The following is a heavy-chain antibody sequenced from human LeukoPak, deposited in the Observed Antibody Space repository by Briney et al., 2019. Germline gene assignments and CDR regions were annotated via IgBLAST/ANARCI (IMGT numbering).Heavy chain of an antibody. CDR3: VRDQTSHCEGSCFCALDV. D-gene: IGHD2-15*01. CDR2: IGTSGSTK. CDR1: RVTPSFHI. V-gene: IGHV3-48*04. J-gene: IGHJ3*01. Sequence: GGSLRLSCAPSRVTPSFHIMNSVCQAPGEGLGWVSYIGTSGSTKNYAYSVKGRFTVSRDTAHNSLYLEMDSLRAEDTAVYYCVRDQTSHCEGSCFCALDVWGQGTKVVVSS.